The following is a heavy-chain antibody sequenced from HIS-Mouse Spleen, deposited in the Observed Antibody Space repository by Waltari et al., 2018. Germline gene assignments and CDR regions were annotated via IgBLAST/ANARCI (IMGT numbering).Heavy chain of an antibody. Sequence: QLQLKESGPGLVKPPEPLSPTRTVPDASYSSSSYSCGRIRQTPGKGLEWIGSIYYSGSTYYNPSLKSLVTISVDTSKNQFSLKLSSVTAADTAVHYCAREIPYSSSWYDWYFDLWGRGTLVTVSS. CDR3: AREIPYSSSWYDWYFDL. CDR1: DASYSSSSYS. V-gene: IGHV4-39*07. CDR2: IYYSGST. D-gene: IGHD6-13*01. J-gene: IGHJ2*01.